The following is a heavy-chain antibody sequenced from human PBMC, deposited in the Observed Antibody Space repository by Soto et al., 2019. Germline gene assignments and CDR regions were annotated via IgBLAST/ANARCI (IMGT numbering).Heavy chain of an antibody. V-gene: IGHV1-24*01. Sequence: ASVKVCCKVSGYTLTELSMHWVRQAPGKGLEWMGGFDPEDGETIYAQKFQGRVTMTEDTSTDTAYMELSSLRSEDTAVYYCATVSSSWQRRPFDYWGQGTLVTVSS. CDR2: FDPEDGET. CDR1: GYTLTELS. J-gene: IGHJ4*02. D-gene: IGHD6-13*01. CDR3: ATVSSSWQRRPFDY.